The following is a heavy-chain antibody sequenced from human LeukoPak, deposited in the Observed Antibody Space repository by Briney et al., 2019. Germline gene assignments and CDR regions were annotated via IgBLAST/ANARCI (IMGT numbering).Heavy chain of an antibody. D-gene: IGHD1-26*01. V-gene: IGHV1-24*01. CDR2: FDPEDGET. Sequence: ASVKVSCKVSGYTLTELSMHWVRQAPGKGLEWMRGFDPEDGETIYAQKFQGRVTMTEDTSTDTAYMELSRLGSDDTAVYYCARAAGGTDYWGQGTLVTVSS. CDR1: GYTLTELS. CDR3: ARAAGGTDY. J-gene: IGHJ4*02.